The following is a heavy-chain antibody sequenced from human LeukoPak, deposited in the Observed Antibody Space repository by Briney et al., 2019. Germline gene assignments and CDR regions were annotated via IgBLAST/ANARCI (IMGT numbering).Heavy chain of an antibody. D-gene: IGHD6-19*01. CDR1: GGSISSGGYY. Sequence: PSETLSLTCTVSGGSISSGGYYWSWIRQPPGKGLEWIGYIYHSGSTYYNPSLKSRVTISVDRSKNQFSLKLSSVTAADTAVYYCARDPSGAAVAGNWYFDLWGRGTLVTVSS. CDR3: ARDPSGAAVAGNWYFDL. J-gene: IGHJ2*01. V-gene: IGHV4-30-2*02. CDR2: IYHSGST.